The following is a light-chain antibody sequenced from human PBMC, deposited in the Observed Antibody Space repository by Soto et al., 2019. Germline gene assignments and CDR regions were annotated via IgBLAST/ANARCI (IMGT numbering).Light chain of an antibody. CDR2: VDSDGSH. CDR3: QTWDTGIVV. J-gene: IGLJ2*01. CDR1: SGHSSYS. Sequence: QLVLTQSPSASASLGASVKVTCTLSSGHSSYSIAWHQQQPEKGPRFLMRVDSDGSHSKGDGIPDRFSGSSSGAERYLTISRLQSEDEADYYCQTWDTGIVVFGGGTKLTVL. V-gene: IGLV4-69*01.